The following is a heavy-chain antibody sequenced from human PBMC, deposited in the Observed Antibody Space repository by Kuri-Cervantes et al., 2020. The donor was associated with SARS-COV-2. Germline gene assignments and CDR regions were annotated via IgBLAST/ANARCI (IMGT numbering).Heavy chain of an antibody. Sequence: SVKVSCKASRDTFTTFGFSWVRQAPGQGLEWMGGIIPFFGTPSYAQRFQGRVTITADESTSTAYMELSSLRSEDTAVYYCARGRYVGSGSSYYYYYYMDVWGKGTTVTVSS. V-gene: IGHV1-69*13. J-gene: IGHJ6*03. CDR2: IIPFFGTP. CDR3: ARGRYVGSGSSYYYYYYMDV. CDR1: RDTFTTFG. D-gene: IGHD3-3*01.